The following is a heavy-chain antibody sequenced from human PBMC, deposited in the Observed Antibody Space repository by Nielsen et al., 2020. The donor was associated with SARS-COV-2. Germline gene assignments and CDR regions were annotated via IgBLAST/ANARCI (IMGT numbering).Heavy chain of an antibody. CDR3: ARDQVGSSAGYFDY. CDR2: ISYDGSNK. V-gene: IGHV3-30-3*01. J-gene: IGHJ4*02. CDR1: GFTFSSYA. D-gene: IGHD6-6*01. Sequence: GESLKISCAASGFTFSSYAMHWVRQAPGKGLGWVAVISYDGSNKYYADSVKGRFTISRDNSKNTLYLQMNSLRAEDTAVYYCARDQVGSSAGYFDYWGQGTLVTVSS.